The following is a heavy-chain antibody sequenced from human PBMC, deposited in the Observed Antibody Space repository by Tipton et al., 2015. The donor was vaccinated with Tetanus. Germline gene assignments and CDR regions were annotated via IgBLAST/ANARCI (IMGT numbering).Heavy chain of an antibody. CDR3: ARLRFGGVDAKHFDY. J-gene: IGHJ4*02. D-gene: IGHD3-16*01. CDR1: GGSISSSSYY. V-gene: IGHV4-39*01. Sequence: TLSLTCTVSGGSISSSSYYWGWIRQPPGKGLEWIGSIYYSGSTYYNPSLKSRVTISVDTSKNQFSLKLSSVTAADTAVYYCARLRFGGVDAKHFDYWGQGTLVTVSS. CDR2: IYYSGST.